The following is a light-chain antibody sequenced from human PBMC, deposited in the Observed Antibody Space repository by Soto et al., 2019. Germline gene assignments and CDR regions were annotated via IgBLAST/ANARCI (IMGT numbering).Light chain of an antibody. J-gene: IGLJ3*02. V-gene: IGLV1-40*01. CDR2: ANS. CDR1: NSNIGAGYD. Sequence: QLVLTQPPSVSGAPGQRVTISCTGSNSNIGAGYDVQWYQQLPGTAPKLLIYANSNRPSGVPDRLSGSKSGTSGSLAIAGLQAEDEGDYYCQSYDNSLSGLVVGGGTKLTVL. CDR3: QSYDNSLSGLV.